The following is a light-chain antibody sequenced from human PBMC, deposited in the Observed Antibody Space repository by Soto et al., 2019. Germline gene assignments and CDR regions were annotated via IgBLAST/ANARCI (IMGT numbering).Light chain of an antibody. V-gene: IGKV3-15*01. Sequence: EIVMTQSPVTLSMSPGERATLSCGASQSISSNLAWYQQKPGQAPRLLIFAASTRATGIPARFSGSRSGTEFTLTISSLQSEDFAVYYCQQYNKWPPWTFGQGTKLEIK. CDR2: AAS. CDR3: QQYNKWPPWT. J-gene: IGKJ2*02. CDR1: QSISSN.